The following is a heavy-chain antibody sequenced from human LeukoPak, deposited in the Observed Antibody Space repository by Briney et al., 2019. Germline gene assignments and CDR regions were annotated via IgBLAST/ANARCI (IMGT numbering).Heavy chain of an antibody. CDR2: ISGSSNYI. Sequence: KAGGSLRLSCAASGFTFSAYSMTWVRQAPGKGLEWVSAISGSSNYIYYADSVKGRFTISRDNAKNSLYLQMNSLRAEDTAVYYCARNDENYHKFDYWGQGTLVTVSS. J-gene: IGHJ4*02. D-gene: IGHD1-7*01. V-gene: IGHV3-21*01. CDR3: ARNDENYHKFDY. CDR1: GFTFSAYS.